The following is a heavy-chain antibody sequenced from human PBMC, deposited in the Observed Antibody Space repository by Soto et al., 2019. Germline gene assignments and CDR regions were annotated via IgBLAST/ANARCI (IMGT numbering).Heavy chain of an antibody. CDR3: TRDKITGLFDY. D-gene: IGHD2-8*02. CDR1: GGSFSGYY. V-gene: IGHV4-34*01. Sequence: SETLSLTCAVYGGSFSGYYWTWIRQPPGTGQEWIGEINHSGSTNYNPSLKSRVTISVDTSKNQFSLKLTSVTAADTAVYYCTRDKITGLFDYWGQGTLVTVSS. J-gene: IGHJ4*02. CDR2: INHSGST.